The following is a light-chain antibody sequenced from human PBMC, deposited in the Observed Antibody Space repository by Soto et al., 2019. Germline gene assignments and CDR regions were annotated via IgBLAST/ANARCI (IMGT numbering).Light chain of an antibody. CDR1: SSDVGGYNY. Sequence: QSVLTQPPSASGSPGQSVTISCTGTSSDVGGYNYVSWYQQHPGKAPKLMIYEVSKRPSGVPDRVSGSKSGNTASLTVSGLQADEEAEYYCSSYAGGNNFVFGTGTKVTVL. CDR3: SSYAGGNNFV. CDR2: EVS. J-gene: IGLJ1*01. V-gene: IGLV2-8*01.